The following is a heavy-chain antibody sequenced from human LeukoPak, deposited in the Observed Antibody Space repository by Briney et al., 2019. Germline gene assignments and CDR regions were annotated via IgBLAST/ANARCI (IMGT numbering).Heavy chain of an antibody. D-gene: IGHD5-24*01. Sequence: PGGSLRLSCAASGFTFSSYGMHWVRQAPGKGLEWVAFIRYDGSNKYYADSVKGRFTISRDNSKNTLFLQMTSLRAEDTAVYYCARDREIWLPHNWFDPWGQGTLVTVSS. CDR1: GFTFSSYG. CDR3: ARDREIWLPHNWFDP. V-gene: IGHV3-30*02. CDR2: IRYDGSNK. J-gene: IGHJ5*02.